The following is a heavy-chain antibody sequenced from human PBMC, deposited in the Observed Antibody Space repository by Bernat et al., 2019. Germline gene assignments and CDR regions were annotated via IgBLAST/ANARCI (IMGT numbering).Heavy chain of an antibody. CDR2: ISYDGSNK. J-gene: IGHJ4*02. Sequence: QVQLVESGGGVVQPGRSLRLSCAASGFTFSSYAMHWVRQAPGKGLEWVAVISYDGSNKYYAHPGEGLFTIARDNSKNTLYRQMNSLGAEETAVYYCARGLGGGGGSSSELDYWGQGTLVTVSS. V-gene: IGHV3-30-3*01. CDR3: ARGLGGGGGSSSELDY. D-gene: IGHD6-6*01. CDR1: GFTFSSYA.